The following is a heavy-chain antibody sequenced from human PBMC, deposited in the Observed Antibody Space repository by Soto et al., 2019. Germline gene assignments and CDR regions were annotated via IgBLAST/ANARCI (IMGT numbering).Heavy chain of an antibody. Sequence: RASVKVSCKASGYTFTSYGISWVRQAPGQGLEWMGWISAYNGNTNYAQKLQGRVTMTTDTSTSTAYMELRSLRSDDTAVYYCARVPSTVTTVYYYYYGMDVWGQGTTVTVSS. CDR3: ARVPSTVTTVYYYYYGMDV. J-gene: IGHJ6*02. V-gene: IGHV1-18*04. CDR1: GYTFTSYG. D-gene: IGHD4-4*01. CDR2: ISAYNGNT.